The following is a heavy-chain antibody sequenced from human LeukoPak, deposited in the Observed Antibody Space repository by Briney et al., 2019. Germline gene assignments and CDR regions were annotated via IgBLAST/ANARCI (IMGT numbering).Heavy chain of an antibody. V-gene: IGHV4-4*07. CDR1: GGSISSYY. Sequence: SETLSLTCTVSGGSISSYYWSWIRQPPGKGLEWIGRIYTSGSTNYNPSLKSRLTMSIDTSKNQFSLKLSSVTAADTAVYYCARGCSSTSCYLRMDVWGQGTTVTVSS. CDR2: IYTSGST. J-gene: IGHJ6*02. D-gene: IGHD2-2*01. CDR3: ARGCSSTSCYLRMDV.